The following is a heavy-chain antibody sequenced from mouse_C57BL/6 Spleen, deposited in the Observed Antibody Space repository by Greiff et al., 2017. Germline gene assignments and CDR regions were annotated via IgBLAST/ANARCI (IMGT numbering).Heavy chain of an antibody. CDR2: IDPSDSYT. V-gene: IGHV1-50*01. Sequence: QVQLQQPGAELVKPGASVKLSCKASGYTFTSYWMQWVKQRPGQGLEWIGEIDPSDSYTNYNQKFKGKATLTVDTSSSTAYMQLSSLTSEDSAVYYCARKCIRGVYAMDYWGQGTSVTVSS. D-gene: IGHD3-1*01. J-gene: IGHJ4*01. CDR3: ARKCIRGVYAMDY. CDR1: GYTFTSYW.